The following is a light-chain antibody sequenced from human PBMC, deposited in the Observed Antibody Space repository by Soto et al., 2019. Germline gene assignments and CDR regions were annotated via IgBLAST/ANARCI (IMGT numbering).Light chain of an antibody. CDR2: EVS. Sequence: QSALTQPPSASGSPGQSVTVSCTGTSSDVGGYNYVSWYQQHPGKAPKLMIYEVSKRPSGVPDRFSGSKSGNTASLTVSGLQAEDEADYYCSSDVGSNNFDVVFGGGTKLTVL. J-gene: IGLJ2*01. CDR1: SSDVGGYNY. V-gene: IGLV2-8*01. CDR3: SSDVGSNNFDVV.